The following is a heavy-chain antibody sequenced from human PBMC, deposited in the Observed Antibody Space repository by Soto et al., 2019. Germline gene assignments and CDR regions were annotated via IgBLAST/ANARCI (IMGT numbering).Heavy chain of an antibody. CDR3: ARGFWFPVGATPGWFDP. D-gene: IGHD2-15*01. Sequence: FSGDSITSGDYYWNWVRQAPGKGLEWIGFIYYNGRTYYTPSLYNRISMSLDTSKNQVYLNLSSVTAADTAVYYCARGFWFPVGATPGWFDPWGQGIVVTVS. V-gene: IGHV4-30-4*01. J-gene: IGHJ5*02. CDR1: GDSITSGDYY. CDR2: IYYNGRT.